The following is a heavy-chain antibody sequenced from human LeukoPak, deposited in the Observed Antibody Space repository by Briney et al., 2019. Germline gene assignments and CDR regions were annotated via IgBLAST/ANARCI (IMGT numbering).Heavy chain of an antibody. V-gene: IGHV7-4-1*02. CDR1: GYAFTSYA. J-gene: IGHJ4*02. CDR2: INTNTGNP. D-gene: IGHD3-22*01. CDR3: ARVPTYYYDSSGSIRSEY. Sequence: ASVKVSCKASGYAFTSYAMNWVRQAPGQGLEWMGWINTNTGNPTYAQGFTGRFVFSLDTSVSTAYLQISSLKAEDTAMYYCARVPTYYYDSSGSIRSEYWGQGTLVTVSS.